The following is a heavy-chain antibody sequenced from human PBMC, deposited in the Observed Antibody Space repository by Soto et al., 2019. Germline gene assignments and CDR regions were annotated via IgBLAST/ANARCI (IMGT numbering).Heavy chain of an antibody. CDR2: IYYSGST. J-gene: IGHJ4*02. D-gene: IGHD2-15*01. V-gene: IGHV4-30-4*01. CDR3: ASGYCSGGSCPVGFDY. Sequence: QVQLQESGPGLVKPSQTLSLTCTVSGGSISSGDYYWSWIRQPPGKGLEWIGYIYYSGSTYYNPSLKSRVTISVDTSKNQVSLKLSSVTAADTAVYYCASGYCSGGSCPVGFDYWGQGTLVTVSS. CDR1: GGSISSGDYY.